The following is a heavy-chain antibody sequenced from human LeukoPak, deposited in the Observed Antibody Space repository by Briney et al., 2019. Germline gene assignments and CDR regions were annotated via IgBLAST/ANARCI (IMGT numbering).Heavy chain of an antibody. CDR1: GGSISSSSYY. D-gene: IGHD3-22*01. V-gene: IGHV4-61*05. CDR2: IYYSGST. Sequence: NPSETLSLTCTVSGGSISSSSYYWGWIRQPPGKGLEWIGYIYYSGSTNYNPSLKSRVTISVDTSKNQFSLKLSSVTAADTAVYYCARHEAHHTYYYDDAHYFDYWGQGTLVTVSS. J-gene: IGHJ4*02. CDR3: ARHEAHHTYYYDDAHYFDY.